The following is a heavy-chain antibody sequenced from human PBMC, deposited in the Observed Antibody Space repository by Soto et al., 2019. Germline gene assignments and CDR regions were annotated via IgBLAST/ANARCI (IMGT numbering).Heavy chain of an antibody. V-gene: IGHV1-69*04. CDR2: IIPILGIA. CDR3: AREGSGGWFSQPDY. CDR1: GGTFSSYA. J-gene: IGHJ4*02. D-gene: IGHD6-19*01. Sequence: QVQLVQSGAEVKKPGSSVKVSCKASGGTFSSYAISWVRQAPGQGLEWMGRIIPILGIANYAQKFQGRVTITADKSTSTVYMELSSLRSEDTAVYYCAREGSGGWFSQPDYWGQGTLVTVSS.